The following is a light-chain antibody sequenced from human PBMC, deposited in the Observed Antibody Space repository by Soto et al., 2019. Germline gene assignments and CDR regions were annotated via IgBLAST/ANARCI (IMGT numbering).Light chain of an antibody. Sequence: DVVMTQSPLSLPVTLGEPASMSCRSSESLLFIDGNSYLSWFHQRPGQSPRRLIYRASNRDSGVPDRFSGSGSGTDFTLKISSVEAEDVGVYFCMHGTQWPPVTFGPGTKLEIK. CDR2: RAS. CDR3: MHGTQWPPVT. J-gene: IGKJ2*01. CDR1: ESLLFIDGNSY. V-gene: IGKV2-30*01.